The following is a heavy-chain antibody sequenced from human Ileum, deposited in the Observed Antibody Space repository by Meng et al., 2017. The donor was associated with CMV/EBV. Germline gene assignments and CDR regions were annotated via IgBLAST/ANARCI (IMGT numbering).Heavy chain of an antibody. CDR2: INHSGST. CDR1: GRSCSGYY. CDR3: ARGPVRLFLGY. J-gene: IGHJ4*02. Sequence: QVEVQEGGAGLLKPSAPLSLTCAVYGRSCSGYYWSWIRQPPEKGLEWIGEINHSGSTNYNPSLKSRVTISVDTSKNQFSLKLSSVTAADTAVYYCARGPVRLFLGYWGQGTLVTVSS. V-gene: IGHV4-34*01. D-gene: IGHD3-22*01.